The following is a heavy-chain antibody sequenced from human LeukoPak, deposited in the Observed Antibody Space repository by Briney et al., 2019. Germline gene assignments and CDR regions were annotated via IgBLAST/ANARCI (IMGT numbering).Heavy chain of an antibody. CDR2: ISSSSSYI. CDR3: ARCLPGTTVLLDY. CDR1: GFTFSSYS. J-gene: IGHJ4*02. D-gene: IGHD1-1*01. V-gene: IGHV3-21*01. Sequence: GGSLRLSCAASGFTFSSYSMNWVRQAPGKGLEWVSSISSSSSYIYYADSVKGRFTISRDNAKNSLYLQMNSLRAEDTAVYYCARCLPGTTVLLDYWGQGTLVTVSS.